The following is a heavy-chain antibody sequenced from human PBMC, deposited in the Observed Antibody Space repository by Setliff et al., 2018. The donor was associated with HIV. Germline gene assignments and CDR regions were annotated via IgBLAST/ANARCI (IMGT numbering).Heavy chain of an antibody. CDR2: IRYDGSDN. J-gene: IGHJ6*03. CDR1: GFTFSNYG. D-gene: IGHD3-3*01. Sequence: GGSLRLSCAASGFTFSNYGMHWVRQAPGKGQEWVIFIRYDGSDNYYIDSVKGRFTISRDNSKNTLYLQMNSLRDEDTAVYYCAKDVGGGSGHYPLYMDVWGKGTTVTVSS. V-gene: IGHV3-30*02. CDR3: AKDVGGGSGHYPLYMDV.